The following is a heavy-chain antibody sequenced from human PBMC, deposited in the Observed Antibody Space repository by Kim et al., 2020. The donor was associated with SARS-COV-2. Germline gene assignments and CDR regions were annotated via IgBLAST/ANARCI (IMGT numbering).Heavy chain of an antibody. J-gene: IGHJ4*02. CDR3: ARVGWFGELLPFDY. V-gene: IGHV4-59*01. D-gene: IGHD3-10*01. Sequence: NPSLKSRVTISVDTSKSQFSLKLSSVTAADTAVYYCARVGWFGELLPFDYWGQGTLVTVSS.